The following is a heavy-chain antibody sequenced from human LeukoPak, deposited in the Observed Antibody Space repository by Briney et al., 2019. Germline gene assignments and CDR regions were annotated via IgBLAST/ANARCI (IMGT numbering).Heavy chain of an antibody. CDR3: ARDNPDYDYIWGSYRGGDAFDI. Sequence: PGGSLRLSCAASGFTFSSYAMSWVRQAPGKGLEWVSSISSSSSYIYYADSVKGRFTISRDNAKNSLYLQMNSLRAEDTAVYYCARDNPDYDYIWGSYRGGDAFDIWGQGTMVTVSS. V-gene: IGHV3-21*01. D-gene: IGHD3-16*02. CDR1: GFTFSSYA. CDR2: ISSSSSYI. J-gene: IGHJ3*02.